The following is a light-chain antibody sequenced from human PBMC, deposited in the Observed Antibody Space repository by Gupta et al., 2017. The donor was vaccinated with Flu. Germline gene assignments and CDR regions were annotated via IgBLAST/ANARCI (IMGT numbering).Light chain of an antibody. CDR2: WAS. CDR3: QQYYSTPRLT. Sequence: DSAITQSPGSLAVSLGERATINCKSSQSGLYSSDNKNYLAWYQQKPGQPPKLLIYWASTRASGVPDRFSGSGFGTDFTLTISRPQAADVSVYYCQQYYSTPRLTFGGGTKVEIK. V-gene: IGKV4-1*01. J-gene: IGKJ4*01. CDR1: QSGLYSSDNKNY.